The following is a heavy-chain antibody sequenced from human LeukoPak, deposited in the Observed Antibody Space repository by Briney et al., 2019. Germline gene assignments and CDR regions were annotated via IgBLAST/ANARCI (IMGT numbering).Heavy chain of an antibody. CDR3: ASLGYCSGGSCYPDYYYYMDV. J-gene: IGHJ6*03. CDR2: ISSSSSYI. V-gene: IGHV3-21*01. CDR1: GFTSSSYS. Sequence: GGSLRLSCAASGFTSSSYSMNWVRQAPGKGLEWVSSISSSSSYIYYADSVKGRFTISRDNAKNSLYLQMNSLRAEDTAVYYCASLGYCSGGSCYPDYYYYMDVWGKGTTVTVSS. D-gene: IGHD2-15*01.